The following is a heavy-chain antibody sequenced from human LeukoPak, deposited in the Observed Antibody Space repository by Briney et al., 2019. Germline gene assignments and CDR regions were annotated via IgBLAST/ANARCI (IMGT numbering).Heavy chain of an antibody. Sequence: SETLSLTCTVSGGSISSYYWSWIRQPPGKGLEWIGYIYYSGSTNYNPSLKSRVTISVDTSKNQFSLKLSSVTAADTAVYYCARVSYYGSGSYYPGAWFDPWAREPWSPSPQ. V-gene: IGHV4-59*01. D-gene: IGHD3-10*01. J-gene: IGHJ5*02. CDR2: IYYSGST. CDR3: ARVSYYGSGSYYPGAWFDP. CDR1: GGSISSYY.